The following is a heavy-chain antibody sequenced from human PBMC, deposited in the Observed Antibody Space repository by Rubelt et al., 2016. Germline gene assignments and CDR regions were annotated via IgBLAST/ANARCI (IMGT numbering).Heavy chain of an antibody. V-gene: IGHV4-39*01. CDR1: GGSISSSSYY. CDR2: IYYSGST. CDR3: TGGLFLEWLPPDF. Sequence: QLQLQESGPGLVKLSETLSLTCTVSGGSISSSSYYWGWIRQPPGKGLEWIGSIYYSGSTYYNPSLKSRVPISVYTSKSQFSLELSCVTAADTAVYYCTGGLFLEWLPPDFWGQGTLVTVSS. J-gene: IGHJ4*02. D-gene: IGHD3-3*01.